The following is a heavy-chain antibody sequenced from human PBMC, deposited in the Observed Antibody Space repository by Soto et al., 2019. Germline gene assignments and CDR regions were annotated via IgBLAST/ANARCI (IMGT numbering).Heavy chain of an antibody. Sequence: VGSLRLSCAASGFTFSNYWMSWVRQAPGKGLEWVANIKVDGSEKFYVDSVKGRFTISRDNAKNSLSLQMNSLRAEDTAVYYCARGYSTSPNWFDPWGQGTLVTVSS. CDR1: GFTFSNYW. CDR2: IKVDGSEK. CDR3: ARGYSTSPNWFDP. J-gene: IGHJ5*02. D-gene: IGHD6-13*01. V-gene: IGHV3-7*03.